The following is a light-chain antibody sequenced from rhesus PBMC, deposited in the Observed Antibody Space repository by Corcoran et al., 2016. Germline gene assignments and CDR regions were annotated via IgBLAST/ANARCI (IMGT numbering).Light chain of an antibody. Sequence: EIVLTQSPATLSLSPGERATLSCRASQSVSSSLAGYQQKPGQAPRLLIYFASSRATGIPDRFSGSGAVTDFTLTISSLEPEDVGVYYCQHSSKWPLTFGGGTKVDFK. CDR3: QHSSKWPLT. J-gene: IGKJ4*01. CDR2: FAS. CDR1: QSVSSS. V-gene: IGKV3-42*02.